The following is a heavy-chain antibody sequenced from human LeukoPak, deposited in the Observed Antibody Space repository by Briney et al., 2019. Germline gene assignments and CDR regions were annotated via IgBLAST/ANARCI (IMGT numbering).Heavy chain of an antibody. J-gene: IGHJ3*02. Sequence: GGSLRLSCAASGFTFSSYAMHWVRQAPGKGLEWAALIWFDGNNKYFADSVKGRFTISRDNSKNTMYLQMNSLRAEDTAVYYCAKDLRYSLGAFDIWGQGTMVTVSS. CDR2: IWFDGNNK. CDR1: GFTFSSYA. CDR3: AKDLRYSLGAFDI. V-gene: IGHV3-33*06. D-gene: IGHD5-12*01.